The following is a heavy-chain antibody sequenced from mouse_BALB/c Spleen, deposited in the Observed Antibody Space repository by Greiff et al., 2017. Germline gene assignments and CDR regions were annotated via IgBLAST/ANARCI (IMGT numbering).Heavy chain of an antibody. D-gene: IGHD1-1*01. CDR2: ISDGGSYT. CDR3: ARRGTVVATDYAMDY. CDR1: GFTFSDYY. J-gene: IGHJ4*01. V-gene: IGHV5-4*02. Sequence: EVQVVESGGGLVKPGGSLKLSCAASGFTFSDYYMYWVRQTPEKRLEWVATISDGGSYTYYPDSVKGRFTISRDNAKNNLYLQMSSLKSEDTAMYYCARRGTVVATDYAMDYWGQGTSVTVSS.